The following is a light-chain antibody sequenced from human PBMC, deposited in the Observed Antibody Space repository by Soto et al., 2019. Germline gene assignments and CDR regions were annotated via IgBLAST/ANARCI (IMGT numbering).Light chain of an antibody. CDR1: QGISTH. Sequence: IPFTQSPSSLSASVGDRLTIAFRASQGISTHFAWYQQKPGKAPKLLIYSVSTLHSGVPARFSGSGSGTDFTLTISSLQSEDFATYYCHQHHSYPLTFGGGTKVDI. CDR3: HQHHSYPLT. J-gene: IGKJ4*01. CDR2: SVS. V-gene: IGKV1-9*01.